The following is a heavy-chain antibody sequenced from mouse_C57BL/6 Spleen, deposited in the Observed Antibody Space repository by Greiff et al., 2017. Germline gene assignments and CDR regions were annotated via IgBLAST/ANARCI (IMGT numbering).Heavy chain of an antibody. CDR2: IDPANGNT. V-gene: IGHV14-3*01. CDR3: AHYYGSSPWDFDY. J-gene: IGHJ2*01. CDR1: GFNIKNTY. Sequence: EVQLQESVAELVRPGASVKLSCTASGFNIKNTYMHWVKQRPEQGLEWIGRIDPANGNTKYAPKFQGKATITADTSSNTAYLQLSSLTSEDAAIYYCAHYYGSSPWDFDYWGQGTTLTVSS. D-gene: IGHD1-1*01.